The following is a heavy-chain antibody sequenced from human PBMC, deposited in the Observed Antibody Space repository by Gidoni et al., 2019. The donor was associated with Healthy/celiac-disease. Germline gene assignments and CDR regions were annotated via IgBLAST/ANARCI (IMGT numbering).Heavy chain of an antibody. CDR3: ARGRGYYYGSGSYYFDY. J-gene: IGHJ4*02. CDR2: INHSGST. D-gene: IGHD3-10*01. CDR1: GGSFSGYY. Sequence: QVQLQQWGAGLLKPSETLSLTCAVYGGSFSGYYWSWIRQPPGKGLEWIGEINHSGSTNYNPSLKSRVTISVDTSKNQFSLKLSSVTAADTAVYYCARGRGYYYGSGSYYFDYWGQGTLVTVSS. V-gene: IGHV4-34*01.